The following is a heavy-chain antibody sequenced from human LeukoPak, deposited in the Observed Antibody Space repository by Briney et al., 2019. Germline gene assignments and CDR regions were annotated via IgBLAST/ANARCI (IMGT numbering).Heavy chain of an antibody. CDR1: GFTFRSFA. J-gene: IGHJ3*02. D-gene: IGHD2-2*01. CDR2: ISGSGGST. V-gene: IGHV3-23*01. Sequence: PGGSLRLSCAASGFTFRSFAMSWVRQAPGKGLEWVSAISGSGGSTYYADSVKGRFIISRDNSKNTLYLQMNSLRAEDTAVYYCAKDLPATARLDAFDIWGQGTMVTVSS. CDR3: AKDLPATARLDAFDI.